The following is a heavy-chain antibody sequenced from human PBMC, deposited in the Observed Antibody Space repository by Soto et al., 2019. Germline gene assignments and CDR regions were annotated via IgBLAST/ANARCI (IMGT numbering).Heavy chain of an antibody. Sequence: LSLTCAVYGGSFSGYYLNWIRQPPVELLEWIGEVNDSGSTNYKPSLKSRVAISVDKSKNQFSLRLSSVTAADTAVYYCARGRKYQLVNTKFNWFDPWGQGTLVTVSS. D-gene: IGHD2-2*01. CDR3: ARGRKYQLVNTKFNWFDP. CDR1: GGSFSGYY. CDR2: VNDSGST. J-gene: IGHJ5*02. V-gene: IGHV4-34*01.